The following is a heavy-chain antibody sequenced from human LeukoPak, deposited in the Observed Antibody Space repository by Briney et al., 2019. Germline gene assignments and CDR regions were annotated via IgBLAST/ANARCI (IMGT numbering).Heavy chain of an antibody. CDR3: ARDNGWSADF. V-gene: IGHV3-7*03. CDR1: GFTFSSYG. CDR2: IKQDGSAK. D-gene: IGHD2-15*01. Sequence: GGSLRLSCAASGFTFSSYGMHWVRQAPGKGLEWVANIKQDGSAKPYVDSVKGRFTISRDNAKNSLFLQMNSLRAEDTAVYYCARDNGWSADFWGQGTLVTVSS. J-gene: IGHJ4*02.